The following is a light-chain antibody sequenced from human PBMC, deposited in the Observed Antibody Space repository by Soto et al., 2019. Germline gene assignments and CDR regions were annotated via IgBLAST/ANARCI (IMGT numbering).Light chain of an antibody. Sequence: EKERTQGQASRSGSPGERATITCMASQSVSRNLAWYQQKPGQAPRLLIYGASSRATGIPARFSGSGSGTDFTLTISSLEPEDFAVYYCQQRSHWPQTFGQGTKVDIK. CDR3: QQRSHWPQT. J-gene: IGKJ1*01. CDR2: GAS. CDR1: QSVSRN. V-gene: IGKV3-11*01.